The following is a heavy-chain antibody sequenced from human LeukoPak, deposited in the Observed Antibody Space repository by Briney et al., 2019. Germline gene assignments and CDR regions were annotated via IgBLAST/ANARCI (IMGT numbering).Heavy chain of an antibody. CDR2: ISGSGGST. CDR1: GFTFSSYG. CDR3: AKLWGSGSYYNGVYYYYYMDV. J-gene: IGHJ6*03. D-gene: IGHD3-10*01. Sequence: PGGSLRLSCAASGFTFSSYGMSWVRQAPGKGLEWVSAISGSGGSTYYADSVKGRFTISRDNSKNTLYLQMNSLRAEDTAVYYCAKLWGSGSYYNGVYYYYYMDVWGKGTTVTISS. V-gene: IGHV3-23*01.